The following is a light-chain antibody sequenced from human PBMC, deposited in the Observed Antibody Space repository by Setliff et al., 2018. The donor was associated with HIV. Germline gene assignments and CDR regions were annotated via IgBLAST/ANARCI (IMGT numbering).Light chain of an antibody. CDR3: CSYGRGDIWI. CDR2: GNS. J-gene: IGLJ2*01. Sequence: QSALTQPPSVSGAPGQRVTISCTGSSSNIGPGYDVHWYQQVPGTAPKLLIYGNSNRPSGVPERFSASKSGTSASLTITGLQTEDEADYYCCSYGRGDIWIFGGGTKVTVL. V-gene: IGLV1-40*01. CDR1: SSNIGPGYD.